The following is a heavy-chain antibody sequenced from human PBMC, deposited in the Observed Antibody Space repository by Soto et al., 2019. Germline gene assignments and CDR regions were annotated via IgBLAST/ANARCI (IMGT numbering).Heavy chain of an antibody. CDR2: IIPIFGTA. J-gene: IGHJ6*02. D-gene: IGHD2-2*01. CDR1: GGTFRSYA. Sequence: ASVKVSCKASGGTFRSYAISWVRQAPGRGLAGVGGIIPIFGTANYAQKFQGRVTITADKSTSTAYMELSSLRSEDTAVYYCARDKSGAKDIVVVPAATRYYYYGMDVWGQGTTVTVSS. V-gene: IGHV1-69*06. CDR3: ARDKSGAKDIVVVPAATRYYYYGMDV.